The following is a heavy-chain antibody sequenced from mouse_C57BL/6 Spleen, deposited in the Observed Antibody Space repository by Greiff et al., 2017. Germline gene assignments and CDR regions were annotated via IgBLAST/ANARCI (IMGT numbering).Heavy chain of an antibody. J-gene: IGHJ3*01. CDR1: GFTFTDYY. CDR2: IRNKANGYTT. D-gene: IGHD2-2*01. CDR3: ARYGYDPFAY. V-gene: IGHV7-3*01. Sequence: EVHLVESGGGLVQPGGSLSLSCAASGFTFTDYYMSWVRQPPGKALEWLGFIRNKANGYTTEYSASVKGRFTISRDNSQSILYLQMNALRAEDSATYYCARYGYDPFAYWGQGTLVTVSA.